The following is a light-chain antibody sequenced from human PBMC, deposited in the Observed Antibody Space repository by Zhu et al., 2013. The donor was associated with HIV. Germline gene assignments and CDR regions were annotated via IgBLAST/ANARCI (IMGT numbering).Light chain of an antibody. Sequence: DIVMTQSPDSLAVSLGERATINCKSSQTILYSSNNKNYLAWFQQKPGQPPKLLIYWASTRESGVPDRFSGSGSATDFTLTISSLQAEDVAFYFCQQYNNWPEAFGPGTKVDIK. CDR1: QTILYSSNNKNY. CDR3: QQYNNWPEA. V-gene: IGKV4-1*01. J-gene: IGKJ3*01. CDR2: WAS.